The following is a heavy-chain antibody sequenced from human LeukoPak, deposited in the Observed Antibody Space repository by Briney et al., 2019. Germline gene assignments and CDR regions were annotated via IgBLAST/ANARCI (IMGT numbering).Heavy chain of an antibody. D-gene: IGHD4-23*01. CDR1: GFTFSSYG. V-gene: IGHV3-30*03. J-gene: IGHJ4*02. CDR2: ISYDGSNK. Sequence: PGRSLRLSCAASGFTFSSYGMHWVRQAPGKGLEWVAVISYDGSNKYYADSVKGRFTISRDNSKNTLYLQMNSLRAEDTAVYYCARDRRGGNSKIFDYWGQGTLVTVSS. CDR3: ARDRRGGNSKIFDY.